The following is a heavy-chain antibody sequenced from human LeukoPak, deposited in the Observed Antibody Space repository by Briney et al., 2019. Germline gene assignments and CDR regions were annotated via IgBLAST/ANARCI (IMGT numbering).Heavy chain of an antibody. V-gene: IGHV4-59*01. D-gene: IGHD3-22*01. CDR1: GGSISSYY. Sequence: KPSETLSLTCTVSGGSISSYYWSWIRQPPGKGLEWIGHIYYSGSTNYNPSLKSRVTISVDTSKNQISLKLSSVTAADTAVYYCASSAYLNYYFDYWGQGTLVTVS. J-gene: IGHJ4*02. CDR3: ASSAYLNYYFDY. CDR2: IYYSGST.